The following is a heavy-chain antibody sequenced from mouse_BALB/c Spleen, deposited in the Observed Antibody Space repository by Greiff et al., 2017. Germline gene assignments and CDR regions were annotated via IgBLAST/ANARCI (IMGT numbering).Heavy chain of an antibody. CDR3: ARGYYGYGYAMDY. CDR2: ILPGSGST. D-gene: IGHD1-2*01. J-gene: IGHJ4*01. CDR1: GYTFSSYW. Sequence: QVQLKESGAELMKPGASVKISCKATGYTFSSYWIEWVKQRPGHGLEWIGEILPGSGSTNYNEKFKGKATFTADTSSNTAYMQLSSLTSEDSAVYYCARGYYGYGYAMDYWGQGTSVTVSS. V-gene: IGHV1-9*01.